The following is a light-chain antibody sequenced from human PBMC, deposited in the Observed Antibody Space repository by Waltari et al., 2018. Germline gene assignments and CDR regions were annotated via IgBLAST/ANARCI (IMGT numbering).Light chain of an antibody. CDR2: WAS. CDR3: QQYYSRRT. V-gene: IGKV4-1*01. J-gene: IGKJ1*01. Sequence: DIVMTQSPEFLAVSLGERATINSKSCQSVLSNSNDKNYLAWYQQKPGQPPKLLIYWASTRQSGVPDRFSGSGSGTDFTLTINSLQAEDVAVYYCQQYYSRRTFGRGTRVEIK. CDR1: QSVLSNSNDKNY.